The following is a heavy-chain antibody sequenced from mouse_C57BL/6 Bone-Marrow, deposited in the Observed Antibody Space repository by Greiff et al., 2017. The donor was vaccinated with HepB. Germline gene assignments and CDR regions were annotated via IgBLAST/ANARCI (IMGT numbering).Heavy chain of an antibody. Sequence: VQLQQSGAELVRPGTSVKMSCKASGYTFTNYWIGWAKQRPGHGLEWIGDIYPGGGYTNYNEKFKGKATLTADKSSSTAYMQFSSLTSEDSAIYYCARRGYCGSSRGYFDVWGTGTTVTVSS. D-gene: IGHD1-1*02. CDR1: GYTFTNYW. CDR3: ARRGYCGSSRGYFDV. J-gene: IGHJ1*03. CDR2: IYPGGGYT. V-gene: IGHV1-63*01.